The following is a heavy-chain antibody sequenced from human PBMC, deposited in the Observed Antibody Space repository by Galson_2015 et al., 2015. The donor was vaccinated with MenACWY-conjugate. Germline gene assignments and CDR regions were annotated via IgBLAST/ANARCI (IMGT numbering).Heavy chain of an antibody. V-gene: IGHV3-23*01. CDR3: ARDGGSGSLHFDY. CDR2: ISGSGGST. J-gene: IGHJ4*02. D-gene: IGHD3-22*01. Sequence: SLRLSCAASGFTFSSYAMSWVRQAPGKGLEWVSAISGSGGSTYYADSVKGRFTISRDNSKNTLYLQMNSLRAEDTAVYYCARDGGSGSLHFDYGGQGTLVTVSS. CDR1: GFTFSSYA.